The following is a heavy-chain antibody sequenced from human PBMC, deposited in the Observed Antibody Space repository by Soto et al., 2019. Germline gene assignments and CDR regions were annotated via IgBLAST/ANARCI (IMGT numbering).Heavy chain of an antibody. CDR3: ARKSSSSSWFDP. Sequence: ASVKVSCKASGYTFFTYGVTWVRQAPGQGLEWMGWIITYNGNTNYAENLQGRVTMTTDTSTRTAYMELRSLRYDDTAVYYCARKSSSSSWFDPWGQGTLVTVSS. J-gene: IGHJ5*02. V-gene: IGHV1-18*01. D-gene: IGHD6-6*01. CDR2: IITYNGNT. CDR1: GYTFFTYG.